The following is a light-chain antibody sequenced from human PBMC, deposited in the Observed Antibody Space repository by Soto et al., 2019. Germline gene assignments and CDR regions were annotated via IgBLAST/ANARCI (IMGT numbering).Light chain of an antibody. V-gene: IGLV2-14*01. CDR3: SSYTDSSNYV. CDR1: SSDVGAYNY. CDR2: EVS. Sequence: QSVLTQPASVSGSPGQSITISCTGTSSDVGAYNYVSWFQQHPDKVPKLIIYEVSNRPSGVSSRFSGSKSGNTASLTISGLQAEDEADYYCSSYTDSSNYVFGTGTKVTVL. J-gene: IGLJ1*01.